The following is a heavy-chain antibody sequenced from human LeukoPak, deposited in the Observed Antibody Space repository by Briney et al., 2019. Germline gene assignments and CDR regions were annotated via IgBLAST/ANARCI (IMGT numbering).Heavy chain of an antibody. J-gene: IGHJ3*02. D-gene: IGHD3-10*01. Sequence: PGESLKISCKGSGYSFTSYWIGWVRQMPGKGLEWMGIIYPGDSDTRYSPSFQGQVTISADKSISTAYLQWSSLKASDTAMYYCASSGSGSYYRRDAFDIWGQGTMVTVSS. CDR2: IYPGDSDT. V-gene: IGHV5-51*01. CDR1: GYSFTSYW. CDR3: ASSGSGSYYRRDAFDI.